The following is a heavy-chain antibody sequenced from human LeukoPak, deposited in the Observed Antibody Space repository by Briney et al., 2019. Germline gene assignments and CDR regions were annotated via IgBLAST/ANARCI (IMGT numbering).Heavy chain of an antibody. D-gene: IGHD3-16*01. V-gene: IGHV4-39*07. Sequence: SETLSLTCTVSGGSISSSSYYWGWIRQPPGKGLERIGSIYYSGITYYNPSLKSRVTISVDTSKNQFSLKLSSVTAADTAVYYCARETSQKGAHYMDVWGKGTTVTISS. CDR3: ARETSQKGAHYMDV. J-gene: IGHJ6*03. CDR1: GGSISSSSYY. CDR2: IYYSGIT.